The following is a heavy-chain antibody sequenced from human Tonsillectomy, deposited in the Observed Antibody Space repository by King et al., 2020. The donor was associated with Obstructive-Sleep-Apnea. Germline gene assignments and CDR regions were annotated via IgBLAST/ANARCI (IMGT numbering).Heavy chain of an antibody. CDR1: GYSFTSFW. J-gene: IGHJ4*02. V-gene: IGHV5-51*01. D-gene: IGHD4/OR15-4a*01. CDR3: AIHRHYGGALENY. Sequence: EVQLVESGTEVKKPGESLKISCKGSGYSFTSFWIGWVRQVPGKGLEWMAAMYPGNSDITYSPSFRGQVTISADKSINTAYLQWSSLKASDTAMYYCAIHRHYGGALENYWGQGTLVTVSS. CDR2: MYPGNSDI.